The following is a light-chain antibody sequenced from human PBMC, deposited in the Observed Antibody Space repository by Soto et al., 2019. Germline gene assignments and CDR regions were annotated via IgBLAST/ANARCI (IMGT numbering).Light chain of an antibody. Sequence: DIQMTQSPSTLSASVGDRVTITCRASQSISGWLAWYQQRPGKAPKLLICDASSLESGVPSRFSGSGSGTEFTLTISSLQPVDFATYYCQQYNSYLYTFGQGTKLEIK. CDR1: QSISGW. J-gene: IGKJ2*01. V-gene: IGKV1-5*01. CDR3: QQYNSYLYT. CDR2: DAS.